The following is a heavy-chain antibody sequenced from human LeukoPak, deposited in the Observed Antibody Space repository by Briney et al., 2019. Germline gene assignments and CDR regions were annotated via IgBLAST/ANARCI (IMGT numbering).Heavy chain of an antibody. CDR2: IYYSGST. CDR1: GGSISSYY. J-gene: IGHJ4*02. V-gene: IGHV4-59*01. D-gene: IGHD4-17*01. CDR3: ARDQYGDYYFDY. Sequence: PSETLSLTCTVSGGSISSYYWSWLRQPPGKGLEWIGYIYYSGSTNYNPSLKSRVTISVDTSKNQFSLKLSSVTAADTAVYYCARDQYGDYYFDYWGQGTLVTVSS.